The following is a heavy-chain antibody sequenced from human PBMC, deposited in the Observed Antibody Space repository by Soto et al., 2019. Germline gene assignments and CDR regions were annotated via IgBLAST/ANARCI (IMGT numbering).Heavy chain of an antibody. J-gene: IGHJ3*01. Sequence: GGSLRLSCAASGFTFSSYPMHWVRQAPGKGLEWVAVISYDGSYKYYADSVKGRFTISRDNSKNTLHLQMNSLRAEDTAVFYCARDLGLRGAFDVWGQGTMVTVSS. CDR3: ARDLGLRGAFDV. V-gene: IGHV3-30-3*01. CDR2: ISYDGSYK. D-gene: IGHD3-10*01. CDR1: GFTFSSYP.